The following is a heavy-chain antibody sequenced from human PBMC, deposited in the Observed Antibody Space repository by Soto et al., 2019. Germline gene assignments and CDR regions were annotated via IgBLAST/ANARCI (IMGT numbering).Heavy chain of an antibody. Sequence: EVQLVESGGGLVQPGGSLRLSCAASGFTFSSYSMNWVRQAPGKGLEWVSYISSSSSTIYYADSVKGRFTISRDNAKNSLYLQMTRLRDEDTAVYYCARSVYGDYLWYFDLWGRGTLVTVSS. J-gene: IGHJ2*01. CDR2: ISSSSSTI. D-gene: IGHD4-17*01. V-gene: IGHV3-48*02. CDR3: ARSVYGDYLWYFDL. CDR1: GFTFSSYS.